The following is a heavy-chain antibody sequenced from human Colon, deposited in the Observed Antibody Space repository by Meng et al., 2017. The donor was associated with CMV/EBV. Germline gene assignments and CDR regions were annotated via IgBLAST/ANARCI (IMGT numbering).Heavy chain of an antibody. D-gene: IGHD5-18*01. CDR1: GFTFSTYS. J-gene: IGHJ6*02. CDR3: AKGGVDTSMIYFYDMDV. V-gene: IGHV3-48*04. CDR2: ISSSSSPI. Sequence: GSLKISCAASGFTFSTYSMNWVRQAPGKGLEWVSYISSSSSPIYYADSVRGRFTISRDNAKKSLYLQMNSLRAEDSAVYYCAKGGVDTSMIYFYDMDVWGQGTTVTVSS.